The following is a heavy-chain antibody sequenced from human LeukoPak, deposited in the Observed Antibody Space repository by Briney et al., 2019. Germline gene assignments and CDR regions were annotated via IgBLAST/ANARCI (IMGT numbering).Heavy chain of an antibody. V-gene: IGHV3-23*01. J-gene: IGHJ4*02. Sequence: SGGSLRLSCAASGFTFSNFAMSWVRQAPGKGLEWVSAMSSVTYYADSVKGRFTISRADSKSTLFLQMNSLRAEDTAVYYCAKAFFSGSGGNHKHFDSWGQGTLVTVSS. CDR3: AKAFFSGSGGNHKHFDS. D-gene: IGHD3-10*01. CDR1: GFTFSNFA. CDR2: MSSVT.